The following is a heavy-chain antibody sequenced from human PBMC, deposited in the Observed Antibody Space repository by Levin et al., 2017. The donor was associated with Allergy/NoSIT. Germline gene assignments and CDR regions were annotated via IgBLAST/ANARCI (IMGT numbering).Heavy chain of an antibody. Sequence: SETLSLTCTVSGGSNSSSTYYWGWIRQPPGKGLEWIGSIYYSGSTYCNPSLKSRATISVDTSKNQFSLKLSSVTAADTAVYYCARQGRCSITTCYAGAWGYFQYWGQGILVTVSS. D-gene: IGHD2-2*01. CDR1: GGSNSSSTYY. V-gene: IGHV4-39*01. J-gene: IGHJ1*01. CDR2: IYYSGST. CDR3: ARQGRCSITTCYAGAWGYFQY.